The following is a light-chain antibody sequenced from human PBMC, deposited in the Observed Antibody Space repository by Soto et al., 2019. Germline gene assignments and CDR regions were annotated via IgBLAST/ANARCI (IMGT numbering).Light chain of an antibody. CDR2: DAS. V-gene: IGKV3-15*01. CDR3: QQYNSWPET. J-gene: IGKJ1*01. CDR1: QSVRSS. Sequence: DIVMTQSPGTLSVSAGDRVTISCRASQSVRSSLAWYQQKPGQAPRLFIYDASTRATGIPARFSGSGSGTEFTLTISSLQSEDFAVYYCQQYNSWPETFGQGTKVDIK.